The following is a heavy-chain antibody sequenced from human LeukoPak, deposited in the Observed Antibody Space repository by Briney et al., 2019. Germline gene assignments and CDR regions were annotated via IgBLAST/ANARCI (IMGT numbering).Heavy chain of an antibody. V-gene: IGHV1-2*02. Sequence: ASAPVSCKASGYTFTDYYIHWVRQAPGQGLEWMGWINPKRGVTTYAQKFQGRVTMTRDTSITTASMELTRLRSDDTTIYYCARERNYGEYGNAYDVWGQGTKVTVSS. CDR1: GYTFTDYY. CDR2: INPKRGVT. D-gene: IGHD4-17*01. CDR3: ARERNYGEYGNAYDV. J-gene: IGHJ3*01.